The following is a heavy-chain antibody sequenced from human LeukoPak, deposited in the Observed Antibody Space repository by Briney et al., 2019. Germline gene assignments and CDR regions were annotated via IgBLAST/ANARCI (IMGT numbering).Heavy chain of an antibody. V-gene: IGHV4-4*07. Sequence: KPSETLSLTCTVSGGSISSYYWSWIRQPAGKGLEWIGRIYTSGSTNYNPSLKSRVTISVDTSKNQFSLKLSSVTAADTAVYYCARHRKGSYHDYDFDYWGQGTLVTVSS. D-gene: IGHD1-26*01. CDR3: ARHRKGSYHDYDFDY. CDR1: GGSISSYY. J-gene: IGHJ4*02. CDR2: IYTSGST.